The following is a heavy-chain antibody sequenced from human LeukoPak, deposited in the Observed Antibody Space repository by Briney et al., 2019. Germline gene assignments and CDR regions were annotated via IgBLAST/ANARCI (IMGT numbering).Heavy chain of an antibody. Sequence: SETLSLTCTVSGGSISSYYWSWIRQPPGKGLEWIGYIYYSGSTNYNPSLKSRVTISVDTSKNQFSLKLSSATAADTAVYYCARDIPWNVWGQGTTVTASS. CDR3: ARDIPWNV. J-gene: IGHJ6*02. D-gene: IGHD3-3*01. CDR2: IYYSGST. V-gene: IGHV4-59*01. CDR1: GGSISSYY.